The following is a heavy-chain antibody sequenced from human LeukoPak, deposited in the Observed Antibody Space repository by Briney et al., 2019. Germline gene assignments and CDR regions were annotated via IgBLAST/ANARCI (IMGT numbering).Heavy chain of an antibody. CDR3: ARGPTALVPGPFDY. D-gene: IGHD2-8*01. Sequence: SETLSLTCTVSGGSISSGGYYWSWIRQPPGKGLEWIGYIYHSGSTYYNPSLKSRVTISVDTSKNQFSLKLSSVTAADTAVYYCARGPTALVPGPFDYWGQGTLVTVSS. V-gene: IGHV4-30-2*05. CDR2: IYHSGST. CDR1: GGSISSGGYY. J-gene: IGHJ4*02.